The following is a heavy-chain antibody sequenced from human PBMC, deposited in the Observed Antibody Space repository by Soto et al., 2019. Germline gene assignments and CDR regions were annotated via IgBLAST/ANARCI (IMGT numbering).Heavy chain of an antibody. D-gene: IGHD3-22*01. V-gene: IGHV3-23*01. CDR2: ISASGGST. CDR1: GFTIGSYA. Sequence: PGGSLRLSCAASGFTIGSYAMTWVRQAPGKGLEWVSIISASGGSTYYADSVKGRFTISRDNSKNTLYLQMNRLRAEDTAVYYCAKDLESSGYYLGVFDIWGRGTKVTVSS. J-gene: IGHJ3*02. CDR3: AKDLESSGYYLGVFDI.